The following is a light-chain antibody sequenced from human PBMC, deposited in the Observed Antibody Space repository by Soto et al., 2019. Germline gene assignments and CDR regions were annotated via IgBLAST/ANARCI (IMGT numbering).Light chain of an antibody. J-gene: IGLJ3*02. CDR3: SSYGGSDNLV. V-gene: IGLV2-8*01. CDR2: EVV. CDR1: SSDVGGYNY. Sequence: QSVLTQPPSASGSPGQSVTISCTGTSSDVGGYNYVSWYQQHPGKAPKLIIYEVVKRPSGVTDRFSGSKSGDTASLTVSGVQAEDAADYYCSSYGGSDNLVFGGGTKLTVL.